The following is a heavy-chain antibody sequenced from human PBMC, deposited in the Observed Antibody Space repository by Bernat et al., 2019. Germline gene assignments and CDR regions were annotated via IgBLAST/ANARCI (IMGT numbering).Heavy chain of an antibody. J-gene: IGHJ2*01. Sequence: QVQLQESGPGLVKPSETLSLTCTVSGGSISSYYWSWIRQPPGKGLEWIGYIYYSGSTNYNPSLKSRVTISVDTSKNQFSLKLTSVTAADTAVYYCASVFGGNSAYWYFDFWGRGTLVTVSS. CDR1: GGSISSYY. CDR2: IYYSGST. CDR3: ASVFGGNSAYWYFDF. V-gene: IGHV4-59*01. D-gene: IGHD4-23*01.